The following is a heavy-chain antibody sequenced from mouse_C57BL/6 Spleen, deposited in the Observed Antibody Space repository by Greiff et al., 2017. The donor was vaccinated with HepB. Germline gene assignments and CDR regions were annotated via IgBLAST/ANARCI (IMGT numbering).Heavy chain of an antibody. V-gene: IGHV14-4*01. D-gene: IGHD2-2*01. J-gene: IGHJ3*01. CDR2: IDPENGDT. CDR3: TTMAMVTAFAY. Sequence: VQLQQSGAELVRPGASVKLSCTASGFNIKDDYMHWVKQRPEQGLEWIGWIDPENGDTEYASKFQGKATITADTSSNTAYLQLSSLTSEDTAVYYCTTMAMVTAFAYWGQGTLVTVSA. CDR1: GFNIKDDY.